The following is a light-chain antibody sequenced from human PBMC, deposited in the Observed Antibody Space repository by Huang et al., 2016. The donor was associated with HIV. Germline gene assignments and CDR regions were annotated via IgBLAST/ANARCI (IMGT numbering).Light chain of an antibody. V-gene: IGKV1-39*01. Sequence: DIQMTQSPSSLSASVGDRVTITCRASQNIRRYLNWYQQKPGKGPNLLIYGASDLQSGAPSRFIGSGSGTDFTLTINSLQPEDFATYYCQQTYNTPWTFGQGTKVEFK. CDR2: GAS. J-gene: IGKJ1*01. CDR3: QQTYNTPWT. CDR1: QNIRRY.